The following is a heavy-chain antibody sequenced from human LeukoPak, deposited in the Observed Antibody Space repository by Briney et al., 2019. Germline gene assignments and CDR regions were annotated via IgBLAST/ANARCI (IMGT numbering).Heavy chain of an antibody. CDR2: INSDGSST. CDR1: GFTFSSYW. Sequence: AGGSLRLSCAASGFTFSSYWMHWVRQAPGKGLVWVSRINSDGSSTSYADSVKGRFTISRDNAKNTLYLQMNNLRAEDTAVYYCVRDRKNYYFDYWGQGTLVTVSS. CDR3: VRDRKNYYFDY. D-gene: IGHD1-14*01. V-gene: IGHV3-74*01. J-gene: IGHJ4*02.